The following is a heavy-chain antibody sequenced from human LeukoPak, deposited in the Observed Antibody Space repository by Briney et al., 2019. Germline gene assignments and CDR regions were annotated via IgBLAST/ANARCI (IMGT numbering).Heavy chain of an antibody. CDR3: AREIGDRSGYDFDYFDY. J-gene: IGHJ4*02. D-gene: IGHD3-22*01. CDR1: GYTFTGYY. V-gene: IGHV1-2*02. CDR2: INPNSGGT. Sequence: VASVKVSCKASGYTFTGYYMHWVRQAPGQGLEWMGWINPNSGGTNYAQKFQGRVTMTRETSISTAYMELSRLRSDDTAVYYCAREIGDRSGYDFDYFDYWGQGTLVTVSS.